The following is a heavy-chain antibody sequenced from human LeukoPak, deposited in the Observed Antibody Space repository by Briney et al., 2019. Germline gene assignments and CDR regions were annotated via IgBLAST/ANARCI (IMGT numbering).Heavy chain of an antibody. CDR1: GGSVSSGSYY. CDR2: IHNSGRT. J-gene: IGHJ4*02. V-gene: IGHV4-61*01. Sequence: SETLSLTCTVSGGSVSSGSYYWSWIRQPPGKGLEWIGYIHNSGRTNYNPSLKSRVTGFVDTSKNQVSLRLSSVTAADTAVYYCARHGTISSESYFDYWGRGALVTVSS. CDR3: ARHGTISSESYFDY. D-gene: IGHD1-14*01.